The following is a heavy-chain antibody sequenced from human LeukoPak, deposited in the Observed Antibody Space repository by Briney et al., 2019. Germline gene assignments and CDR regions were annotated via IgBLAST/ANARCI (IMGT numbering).Heavy chain of an antibody. CDR3: AKDQAQYSSSWYGDY. D-gene: IGHD6-13*01. Sequence: PGGSLRLSCAASGFTFSSYAMSWVRQAPGKGLEWVSAISGSGGSTYYVDSVKGRFTISRDNSKNTLYLQMNSLRAEDTAVYYCAKDQAQYSSSWYGDYWGQGTLVTVSS. J-gene: IGHJ4*02. CDR1: GFTFSSYA. V-gene: IGHV3-23*01. CDR2: ISGSGGST.